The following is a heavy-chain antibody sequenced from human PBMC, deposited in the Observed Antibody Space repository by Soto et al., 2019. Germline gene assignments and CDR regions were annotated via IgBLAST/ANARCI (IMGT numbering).Heavy chain of an antibody. Sequence: GSLRRSCAASGXTFSSYSMSWVRQAPGKGMEWVSAISGSGGSTYYADSVKGRFTIYRDNSKNTLYLQMNSLRAEDTAVYYCAKDGPYNWNDYWGQGTLVTVSS. CDR1: GXTFSSYS. D-gene: IGHD1-20*01. CDR2: ISGSGGST. V-gene: IGHV3-23*01. CDR3: AKDGPYNWNDY. J-gene: IGHJ4*02.